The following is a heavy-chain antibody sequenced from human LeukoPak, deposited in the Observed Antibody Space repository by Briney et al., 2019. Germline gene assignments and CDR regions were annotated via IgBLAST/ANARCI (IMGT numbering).Heavy chain of an antibody. CDR1: GFTFSSYS. Sequence: GGSLRLSCAASGFTFSSYSMNWGRQAPGKGLEWVSSISSSSSYIYYADSVKGRFAISRDNAKNSLYLQMNSLRAEDTAVYYCARDSSSLFYYHYYMDVWGKGTTVTVSS. D-gene: IGHD2-2*01. V-gene: IGHV3-21*01. CDR2: ISSSSSYI. CDR3: ARDSSSLFYYHYYMDV. J-gene: IGHJ6*03.